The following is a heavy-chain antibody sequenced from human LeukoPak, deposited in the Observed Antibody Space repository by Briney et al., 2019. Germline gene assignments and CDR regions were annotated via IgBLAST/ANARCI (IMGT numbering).Heavy chain of an antibody. Sequence: PGGSLRLSCAASGFTFSSYAMSWVRQAPGKGLEWVSGISGSGGSTHYADSVKDRFTISRDNSKYTLYLQMNSLRAEDTAVYYCAKETVVVVAATPDAFDIWGQGTMVTVSS. V-gene: IGHV3-23*01. D-gene: IGHD2-15*01. CDR1: GFTFSSYA. CDR3: AKETVVVVAATPDAFDI. CDR2: ISGSGGST. J-gene: IGHJ3*02.